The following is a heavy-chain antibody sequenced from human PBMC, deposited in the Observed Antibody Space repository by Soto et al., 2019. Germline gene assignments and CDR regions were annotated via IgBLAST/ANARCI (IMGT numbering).Heavy chain of an antibody. J-gene: IGHJ4*02. CDR2: IWYDGGNE. D-gene: IGHD3-16*01. CDR3: ARDGDVNTGFGKDY. V-gene: IGHV3-33*01. CDR1: GFTFSNYG. Sequence: QVQLVESGGGVVQPGRSLRLSCAASGFTFSNYGMHWVRQAPGKGLEWVAFIWYDGGNEYYAESVKGRFTISRDNSKNTLYLQMNSLRAEDTAVYYCARDGDVNTGFGKDYWGQGTLVTVSS.